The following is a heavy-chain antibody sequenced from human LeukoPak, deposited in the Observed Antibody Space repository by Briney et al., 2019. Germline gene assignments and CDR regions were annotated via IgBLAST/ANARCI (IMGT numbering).Heavy chain of an antibody. CDR3: ARDSRDSDPKPFDY. V-gene: IGHV4-61*02. CDR1: GGSISSSSFY. D-gene: IGHD2-15*01. CDR2: IYTSGST. Sequence: SETLSLTCTVSGGSISSSSFYWSWIRQPAGKGLEWIGRIYTSGSTNYNPSPKSRVTISVDTSKNQISLKLSSVTAADTAVYYCARDSRDSDPKPFDYWGQGTLVTVSS. J-gene: IGHJ4*02.